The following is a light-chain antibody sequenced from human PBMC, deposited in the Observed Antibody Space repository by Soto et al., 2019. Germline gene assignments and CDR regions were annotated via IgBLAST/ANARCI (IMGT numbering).Light chain of an antibody. CDR2: WAS. Sequence: DIVMTQSPDSLAVSLGERATINCKSSQSILYNSDNKNYLAWYQQKPGQPPKLLMYWASTRGSGVPDRFSGRGSGTDFTLTINNLQAEDVAVYYCKNYLYTKPFGQGPRWKSN. CDR1: QSILYNSDNKNY. V-gene: IGKV4-1*01. J-gene: IGKJ1*01. CDR3: KNYLYTKP.